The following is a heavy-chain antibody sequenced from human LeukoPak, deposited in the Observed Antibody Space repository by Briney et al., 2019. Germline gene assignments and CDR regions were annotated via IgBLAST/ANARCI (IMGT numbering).Heavy chain of an antibody. Sequence: RGSLRLSCAASGFTVSSNYMSWVRQARENGLEWVSVIYGGVNTVYADSVQGRFTISRDNSKNTLYLQMSSLRAEDTAVYYCAKSPKTGFLFDYWGKGTLVTVSS. CDR1: GFTVSSNY. D-gene: IGHD1-1*01. CDR2: IYGGVNT. V-gene: IGHV3-66*01. CDR3: AKSPKTGFLFDY. J-gene: IGHJ4*02.